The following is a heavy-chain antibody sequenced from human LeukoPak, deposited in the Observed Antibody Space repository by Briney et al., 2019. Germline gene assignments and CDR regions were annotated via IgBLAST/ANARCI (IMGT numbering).Heavy chain of an antibody. CDR2: IAPLHSES. CDR1: GYSFTDYW. J-gene: IGHJ4*02. Sequence: KVGGSLEISCQSSGYSFTDYWIVWVRQLPGKGLEWMGIIAPLHSESRHSPSFQGQATISADNSITPSYLQWSSLNASDTAMYYCARLRHISTAYYPFDRWGQGTLVSVSS. D-gene: IGHD3-9*01. V-gene: IGHV5-51*01. CDR3: ARLRHISTAYYPFDR.